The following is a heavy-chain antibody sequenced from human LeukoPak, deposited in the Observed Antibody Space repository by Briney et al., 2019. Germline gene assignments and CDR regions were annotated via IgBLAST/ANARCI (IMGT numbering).Heavy chain of an antibody. D-gene: IGHD3-10*01. J-gene: IGHJ6*03. CDR3: ARDGSGSYYHLVGPPDIMDV. CDR1: GFTFSSYS. CDR2: ISSSSSYI. V-gene: IGHV3-21*01. Sequence: GGSLRLSCAASGFTFSSYSMNWVRQAPGKELEWVSSISSSSSYIYYADSVKGRFTISRDNAKNSLYLQMNSLRAEDTAVYYCARDGSGSYYHLVGPPDIMDVWGKGTTVTISS.